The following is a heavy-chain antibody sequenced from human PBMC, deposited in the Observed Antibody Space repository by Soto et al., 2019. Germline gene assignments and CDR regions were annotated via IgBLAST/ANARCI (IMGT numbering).Heavy chain of an antibody. D-gene: IGHD5-18*01. CDR1: GYTFIDYG. CDR3: ARDGFYAGSGRYSYTYSPPPFYGIDV. Sequence: QVQLVQSGSEVKKPGASVRVSCKTSGYTFIDYGISWVRQATGQGLQWVGWISAYSDDTKYAQKFQGRVTLTTDRPTRTAYMEVRSLSSDDTAIYFCARDGFYAGSGRYSYTYSPPPFYGIDVWGQGTTVSVSS. CDR2: ISAYSDDT. V-gene: IGHV1-18*01. J-gene: IGHJ6*02.